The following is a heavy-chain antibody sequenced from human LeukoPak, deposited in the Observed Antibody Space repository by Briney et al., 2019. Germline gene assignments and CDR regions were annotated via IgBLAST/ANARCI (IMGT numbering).Heavy chain of an antibody. D-gene: IGHD5-18*01. Sequence: ASVKVSCKASGGTFSSYAISWVRQAPGQGLEWMGRIIPIFGTANYAQKFQGRVTITTDESTSTAYMELSSLRSEDTAVYYCARAPREGYSHSLLDYWGQGTLATVSS. CDR2: IIPIFGTA. J-gene: IGHJ4*02. CDR3: ARAPREGYSHSLLDY. CDR1: GGTFSSYA. V-gene: IGHV1-69*05.